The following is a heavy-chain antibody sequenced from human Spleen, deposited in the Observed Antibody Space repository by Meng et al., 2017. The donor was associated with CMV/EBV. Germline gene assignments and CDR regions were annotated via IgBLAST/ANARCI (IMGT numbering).Heavy chain of an antibody. CDR1: GGSISSSNYY. CDR2: IYYSGST. V-gene: IGHV4-39*01. Sequence: GSLRLSCTVSGGSISSSNYYWGWVRQPPGKGLEWIGSIYYSGSTYYNPSLKSRVTISVDTSKNQFSLKLSPVTAADTAVYYCARHRLFATTSDFDYWGQGTLVTVSS. J-gene: IGHJ4*02. CDR3: ARHRLFATTSDFDY. D-gene: IGHD4-17*01.